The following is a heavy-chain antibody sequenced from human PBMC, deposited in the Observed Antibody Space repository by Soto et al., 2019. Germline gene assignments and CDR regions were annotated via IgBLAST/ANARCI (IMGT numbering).Heavy chain of an antibody. Sequence: ASVKVSCKASGYTFTSYGISWVRHAPGQGLEWMGWISAYNGNTNYAQKLQGRVTMTTDTSTSTAYMELRSLRSDDTAVYYCARDGPHVPTYDYVWGSYRLDAFDIRGQGTMVTVPS. CDR2: ISAYNGNT. CDR1: GYTFTSYG. V-gene: IGHV1-18*01. CDR3: ARDGPHVPTYDYVWGSYRLDAFDI. D-gene: IGHD3-16*02. J-gene: IGHJ3*02.